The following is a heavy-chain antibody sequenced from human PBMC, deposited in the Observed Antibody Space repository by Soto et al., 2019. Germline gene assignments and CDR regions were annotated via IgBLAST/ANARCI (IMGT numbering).Heavy chain of an antibody. CDR1: DDFISSYY. CDR2: VSTSGAT. CDR3: ARADYEILTGSYAMDV. Sequence: LESLSLTCTVSDDFISSYYWNWIRQPAGKGLEWIGRVSTSGATNYNPSLESRVTMSVDTSKKQFPLKLTSVTAADTAVYFCARADYEILTGSYAMDVWGQGTTVTVSS. J-gene: IGHJ6*02. D-gene: IGHD3-9*01. V-gene: IGHV4-4*07.